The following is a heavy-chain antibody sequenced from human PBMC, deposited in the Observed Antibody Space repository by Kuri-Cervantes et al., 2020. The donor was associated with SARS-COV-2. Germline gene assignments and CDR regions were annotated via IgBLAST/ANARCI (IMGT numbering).Heavy chain of an antibody. CDR2: ISYDGSNK. CDR1: GFTFSSYG. CDR3: ARSFRYCSGGSCYDYYYGMDV. V-gene: IGHV3-30*03. D-gene: IGHD2-15*01. J-gene: IGHJ6*02. Sequence: GESLKISCEASGFTFSSYGMHWVRQAPGKGLEWVAVISYDGSNKYYADSVKGRFTISRDNSKNTLYLQMNSLRAEDTAVYYCARSFRYCSGGSCYDYYYGMDVWGQATTVTVSS.